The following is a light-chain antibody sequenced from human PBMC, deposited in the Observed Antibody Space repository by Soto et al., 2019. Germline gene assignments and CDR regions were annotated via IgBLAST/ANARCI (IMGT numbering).Light chain of an antibody. V-gene: IGKV3-15*01. CDR2: AAF. J-gene: IGKJ1*01. CDR1: QGVSGD. Sequence: EIVMTQSPASLSVSPGERVTLSCRAGQGVSGDLAWYQQKPGQAPRLLIFAAFTRATSVPARFTGSRSGTDFTLTISRLEPEDFAVYYCQQYGSSGTFGQGTKVDIK. CDR3: QQYGSSGT.